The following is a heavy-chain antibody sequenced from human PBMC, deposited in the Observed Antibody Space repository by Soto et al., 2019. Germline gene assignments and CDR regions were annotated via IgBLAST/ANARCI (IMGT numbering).Heavy chain of an antibody. CDR3: ARLMSSFDS. Sequence: SETLSLTCTVSGGSISSSSYYWGWIRQPPGKGLEWIGSIYYSGNTYYNPSLKSRVTISVDTAKNQFSLKLSSVTAADTAVYYCARLMSSFDSWGQGTLVTVSS. V-gene: IGHV4-39*07. CDR1: GGSISSSSYY. J-gene: IGHJ4*02. CDR2: IYYSGNT.